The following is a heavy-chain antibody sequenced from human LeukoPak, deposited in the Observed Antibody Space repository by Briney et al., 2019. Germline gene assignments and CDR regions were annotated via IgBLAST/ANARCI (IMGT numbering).Heavy chain of an antibody. J-gene: IGHJ4*02. Sequence: ASVKVSCKASGYTFTSYDINWVRQAPGQGLDWMGWINPKSGVTNYAQKFQSRVTMTRDTSISTAYMDLSRLNFDDTAVYYCARVGHPTDIVLVPAAHSDLGTFDHWGQGTLVTVSS. CDR1: GYTFTSYD. D-gene: IGHD2-2*01. CDR2: INPKSGVT. CDR3: ARVGHPTDIVLVPAAHSDLGTFDH. V-gene: IGHV1-2*02.